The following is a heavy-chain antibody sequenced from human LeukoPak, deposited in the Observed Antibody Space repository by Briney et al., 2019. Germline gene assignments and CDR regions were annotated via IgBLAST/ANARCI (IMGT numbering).Heavy chain of an antibody. CDR2: IYYSGSP. J-gene: IGHJ6*03. CDR3: AIRPFYYMHV. Sequence: SETLSLTCTVSGGSISSNSYHWGWIRQPPGKGLEWIAIIYYSGSPYYNPSLKSRVTISVDTSKTQFSLKLSSVTAADTAMYYCAIRPFYYMHVWGKGTTVTVFS. V-gene: IGHV4-39*01. CDR1: GGSISSNSYH.